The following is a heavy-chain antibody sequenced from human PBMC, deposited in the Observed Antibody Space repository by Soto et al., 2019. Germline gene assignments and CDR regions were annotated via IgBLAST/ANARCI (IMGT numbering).Heavy chain of an antibody. J-gene: IGHJ3*02. CDR3: AGGRGVWGYCSGGSCYFIDAFDI. D-gene: IGHD2-15*01. CDR2: ISSSSSYI. Sequence: GGSLRLSCAASGFTFSSYSMNWVRQAPGKGLEWVSSISSSSSYIYYADSVKGRFTISRDNAKNSLYLQMNSLRAEDTAVYYCAGGRGVWGYCSGGSCYFIDAFDIWGQGTMVTVSS. V-gene: IGHV3-21*01. CDR1: GFTFSSYS.